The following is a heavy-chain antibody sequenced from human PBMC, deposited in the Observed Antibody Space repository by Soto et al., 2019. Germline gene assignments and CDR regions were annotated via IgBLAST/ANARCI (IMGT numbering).Heavy chain of an antibody. V-gene: IGHV4-30-4*01. Sequence: QVQLQESGPGLVKPSQTLSLTCTVSGGSISSGDYYWSWIRQPPGKGLEWIGYIYYSGSTYYNPSLKSRGTISVDTSKTQFSLKLSSVTAADTAVYYCARVQGGGGAMVHNYWGQGTLVTVSS. D-gene: IGHD5-18*01. J-gene: IGHJ4*02. CDR2: IYYSGST. CDR1: GGSISSGDYY. CDR3: ARVQGGGGAMVHNY.